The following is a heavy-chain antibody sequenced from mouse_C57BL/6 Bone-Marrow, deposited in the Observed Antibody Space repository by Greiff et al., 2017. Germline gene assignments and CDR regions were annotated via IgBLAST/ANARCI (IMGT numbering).Heavy chain of an antibody. J-gene: IGHJ2*01. Sequence: QVQLQQPGAELVKPGASVKLSCKASGYTFTSYWMHWVKQRPGRGLEWIGRIDPNSGGTKYNEKFKSKATLTVDKPSSTAYMQLSSLTSEYAAVYYCARGTTTVVADFDYWGQGTTLTVSS. CDR2: IDPNSGGT. CDR3: ARGTTTVVADFDY. D-gene: IGHD1-1*01. CDR1: GYTFTSYW. V-gene: IGHV1-72*01.